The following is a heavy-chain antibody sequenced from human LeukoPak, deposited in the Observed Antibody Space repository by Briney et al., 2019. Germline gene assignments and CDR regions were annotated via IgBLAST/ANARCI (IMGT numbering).Heavy chain of an antibody. CDR1: GFTFSSYG. Sequence: PGGSLRLSCAASGFTFSSYGMHWVRQAPGKGLEWVAVIWYDGSNKYYADSVKGRFTISRDNSKNTLYLQMNSLRAEDAAVYYCAKEYKISYYFDYWGQGTLVTVSS. V-gene: IGHV3-33*06. CDR3: AKEYKISYYFDY. J-gene: IGHJ4*02. D-gene: IGHD1-1*01. CDR2: IWYDGSNK.